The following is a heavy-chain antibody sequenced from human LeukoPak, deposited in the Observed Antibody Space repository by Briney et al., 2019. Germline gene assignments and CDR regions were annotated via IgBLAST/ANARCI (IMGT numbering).Heavy chain of an antibody. J-gene: IGHJ4*02. V-gene: IGHV4-59*01. CDR1: GGSISSYY. CDR2: IYYSGST. D-gene: IGHD3-10*01. Sequence: SETLSLTCTVSGGSISSYYWSWIRQPPGKGVEWIGYIYYSGSTNYNRSLKSRVIISVDTSKNQFSLKLSSVTAADTAVYYCARVYGSGNDYWGQGTLVTVSS. CDR3: ARVYGSGNDY.